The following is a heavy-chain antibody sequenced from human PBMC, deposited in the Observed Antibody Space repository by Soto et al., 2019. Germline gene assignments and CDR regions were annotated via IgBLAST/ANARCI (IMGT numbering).Heavy chain of an antibody. D-gene: IGHD6-19*01. CDR1: GFTFSSYW. CDR3: ARDSSGWSHPFDY. J-gene: IGHJ4*02. CDR2: IKQDGSEK. Sequence: GGSLRLSCAASGFTFSSYWMSWVRQAPGKGLEWVANIKQDGSEKYYVDSVKGRFTISRDNAKNSLYLQMNSLGAEDTAVYYCARDSSGWSHPFDYWGQGTQVTVSS. V-gene: IGHV3-7*03.